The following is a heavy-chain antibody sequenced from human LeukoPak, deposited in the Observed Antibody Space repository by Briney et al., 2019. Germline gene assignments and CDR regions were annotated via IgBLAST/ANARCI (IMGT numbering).Heavy chain of an antibody. V-gene: IGHV3-23*01. Sequence: PGGSLRLSCAASGFTFSSYAMSWVRQAPGKGLEWVSAISGSGGSTYYADSVKGRFTISRDNSKNTLYLQMNSLRAEDTAVYYCAKDPSGRIYYYSYYMDVWGKGTTVTVSS. CDR2: ISGSGGST. CDR3: AKDPSGRIYYYSYYMDV. D-gene: IGHD3-10*01. J-gene: IGHJ6*03. CDR1: GFTFSSYA.